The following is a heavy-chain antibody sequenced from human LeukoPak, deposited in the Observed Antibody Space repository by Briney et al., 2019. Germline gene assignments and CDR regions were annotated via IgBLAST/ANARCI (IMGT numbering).Heavy chain of an antibody. CDR2: FYYRGRT. Sequence: SETLSLTCTVSGGSISSCYWSWIRQPPGKGLEWFGYFYYRGRTNYHPSHKSRLTISVDPSKDQFSLKLSSVTAADTAVYYCARATQIHSRGCITMVRGKWWYFDYWGQGTLVTVSS. V-gene: IGHV4-59*01. D-gene: IGHD3-10*01. CDR3: ARATQIHSRGCITMVRGKWWYFDY. CDR1: GGSISSCY. J-gene: IGHJ4*02.